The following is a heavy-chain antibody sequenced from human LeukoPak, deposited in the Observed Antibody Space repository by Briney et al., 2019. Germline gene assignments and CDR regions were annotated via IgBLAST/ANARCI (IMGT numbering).Heavy chain of an antibody. D-gene: IGHD6-19*01. CDR1: GYRFTSYW. CDR2: IDPSDSYT. J-gene: IGHJ4*02. CDR3: ARSPSGVAVAGYFDY. Sequence: GESLKISCKGSGYRFTSYWISWVRQMPGKGLEWMGRIDPSDSYTNYSPSFQGHVTISADKSISTAYLQWSSLKASDTAMYYCARSPSGVAVAGYFDYWGQGTLVTVSS. V-gene: IGHV5-10-1*01.